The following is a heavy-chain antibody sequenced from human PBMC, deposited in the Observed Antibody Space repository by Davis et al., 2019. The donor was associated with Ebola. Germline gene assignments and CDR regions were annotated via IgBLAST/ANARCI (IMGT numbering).Heavy chain of an antibody. J-gene: IGHJ3*02. CDR2: FDPEDGET. V-gene: IGHV1-24*01. CDR1: GYTLTELS. Sequence: ASVKVSCKVSGYTLTELSMHWVRQAPGKGLEWMGGFDPEDGETIYAQKFQGRVTMTEDTSTDTAYMELSSLRSEDTAVYYCASLGHCSSTSCYRGAFDIWGQGTMVTVSS. CDR3: ASLGHCSSTSCYRGAFDI. D-gene: IGHD2-2*02.